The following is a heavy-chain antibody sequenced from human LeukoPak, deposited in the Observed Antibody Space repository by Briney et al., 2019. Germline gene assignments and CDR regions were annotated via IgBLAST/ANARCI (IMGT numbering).Heavy chain of an antibody. V-gene: IGHV4-28*01. CDR1: GYAISSSNW. CDR2: IYYSGTT. Sequence: PSETLSLTCAVSGYAISSSNWWGWIRQPPGKGLEWIGYIYYSGTTNYNPSLKSRVTISVDTSKNQFSLKLSSVTAADTAVYYCASSYLSHHHSLTYYYYYYMDVWGKGTTVTISS. D-gene: IGHD1-14*01. CDR3: ASSYLSHHHSLTYYYYYYMDV. J-gene: IGHJ6*03.